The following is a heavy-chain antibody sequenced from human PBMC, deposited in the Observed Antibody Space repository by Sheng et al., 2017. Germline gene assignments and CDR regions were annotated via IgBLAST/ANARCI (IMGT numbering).Heavy chain of an antibody. Sequence: QVQLVESGGGVVQPGGSLRLSCAASGFTFSSYGMHWVRQAPGKGLEWVAFIRYDGSNKYYADSVKGRFTISRDNSKNTLYLQMNSLRAEDTAVYYCAKDLRYCSSTSCYRWFDPWGQGTLVTVSS. V-gene: IGHV3-30*02. CDR2: IRYDGSNK. CDR1: GFTFSSYG. J-gene: IGHJ5*02. D-gene: IGHD2-2*01. CDR3: AKDLRYCSSTSCYRWFDP.